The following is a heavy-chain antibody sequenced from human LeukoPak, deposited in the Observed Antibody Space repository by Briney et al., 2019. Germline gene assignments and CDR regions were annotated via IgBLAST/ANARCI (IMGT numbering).Heavy chain of an antibody. J-gene: IGHJ4*02. CDR3: ARDARGYRRPLDY. CDR1: EFTFSNYA. CDR2: ISGSGDRT. D-gene: IGHD5-18*01. Sequence: GGSLRLSCAASEFTFSNYAMNWVRQSPGKGLEWVSGISGSGDRTYIADSLKGRFTISRDNSENTLYLQMNSLRVDDTAVYYCARDARGYRRPLDYWGQGTLVTVSS. V-gene: IGHV3-23*01.